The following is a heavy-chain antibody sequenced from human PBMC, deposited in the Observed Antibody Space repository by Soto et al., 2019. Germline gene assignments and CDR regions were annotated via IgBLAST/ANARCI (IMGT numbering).Heavy chain of an antibody. D-gene: IGHD2-2*01. CDR2: IDPSDSYT. J-gene: IGHJ4*02. CDR1: GYSFTSYW. V-gene: IGHV5-10-1*01. CDR3: ASHPPHCSSTSCYFDY. Sequence: GESLKISCKGSGYSFTSYWISWVRQMPGKGLEWMGRIDPSDSYTNYSPSFQGHVTISADKSISTAYLQWSSLKASDTAMYYCASHPPHCSSTSCYFDYWGQRTLVTASS.